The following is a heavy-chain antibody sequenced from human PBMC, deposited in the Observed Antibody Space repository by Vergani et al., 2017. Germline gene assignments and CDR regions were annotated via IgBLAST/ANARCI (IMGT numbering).Heavy chain of an antibody. Sequence: EVQLVESGGGLVKPGGSLRLSCAASGFTFSSYSMNWVRQAPGKGLEWVSSISSSSSYIYYADSVKGRFTISRDNAKNSLYLQMNSLRAEDTAVYYCARDPGSSSWYDWFDAWGQGTLVTVSS. CDR3: ARDPGSSSWYDWFDA. CDR1: GFTFSSYS. J-gene: IGHJ5*02. V-gene: IGHV3-21*01. CDR2: ISSSSSYI. D-gene: IGHD6-13*01.